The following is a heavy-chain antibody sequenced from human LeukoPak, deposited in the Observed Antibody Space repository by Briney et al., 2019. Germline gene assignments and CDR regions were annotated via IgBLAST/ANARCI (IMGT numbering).Heavy chain of an antibody. J-gene: IGHJ6*03. V-gene: IGHV1-69-2*01. D-gene: IGHD6-6*01. CDR2: VDPEDGET. CDR1: GYTFTDYY. CDR3: ATRASSSPDMDV. Sequence: ASVKISCKVSGYTFTDYYMHWVQQAPGKVLESMGLVDPEDGETICAEKFQGRVTITADTSTDTAYMELSSMRSEDTAVYYCATRASSSPDMDVWGKGTTVTVSS.